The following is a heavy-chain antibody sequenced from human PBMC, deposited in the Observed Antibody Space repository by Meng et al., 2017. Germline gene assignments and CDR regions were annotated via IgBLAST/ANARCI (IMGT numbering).Heavy chain of an antibody. V-gene: IGHV3-9*01. CDR1: GFTFDDYA. CDR2: ISWNSGSI. Sequence: SLKISCAASGFTFDDYAMHWVRQAPGKGLEWVSGISWNSGSIGYADSVKGRFTISRDNAKNSLYLQMNSLRAEDTAVYYCARVKVPGIAVAGTVFDYWGQGTLVTVSS. J-gene: IGHJ4*02. D-gene: IGHD6-19*01. CDR3: ARVKVPGIAVAGTVFDY.